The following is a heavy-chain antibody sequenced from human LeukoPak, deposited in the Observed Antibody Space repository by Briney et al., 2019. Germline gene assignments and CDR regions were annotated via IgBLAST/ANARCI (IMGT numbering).Heavy chain of an antibody. D-gene: IGHD3-3*01. V-gene: IGHV4-39*01. CDR3: ARQRSYYDFWSGYLDAFDI. J-gene: IGHJ3*02. Sequence: PSETLSLTCTVSCGSISSSSYYWGWIRQPPVKGLEWIGSIYYSGRTYYNPALKSRVPISVDTSKNQFSLKLSSVTAADTAVYYCARQRSYYDFWSGYLDAFDIWGQGTMVTVSS. CDR1: CGSISSSSYY. CDR2: IYYSGRT.